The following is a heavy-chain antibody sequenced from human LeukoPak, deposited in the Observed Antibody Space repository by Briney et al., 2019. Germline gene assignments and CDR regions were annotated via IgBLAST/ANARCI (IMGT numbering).Heavy chain of an antibody. J-gene: IGHJ4*02. Sequence: SETLSLTCAVSGGSISGSNWWSWVRQPPGKGLEWIGEIYHSGSTNYNPSLKSRGTISVDTAKNQFSLKLSSVTAADTAVYFCYVCSSTSCYRYWGQGTLVTASS. V-gene: IGHV4-4*02. CDR1: GGSISGSNW. CDR3: YVCSSTSCYRY. D-gene: IGHD3-16*02. CDR2: IYHSGST.